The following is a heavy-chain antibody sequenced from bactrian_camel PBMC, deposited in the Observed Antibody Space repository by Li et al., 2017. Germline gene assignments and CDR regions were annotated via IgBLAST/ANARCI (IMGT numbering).Heavy chain of an antibody. CDR2: IARGGGST. D-gene: IGHD1*01. Sequence: VQLVESGGGSVQPGGSLRLSCTVSGCASVGNSVGWFRQAPGKEREGVASIARGGGSTYYADSVKGRFTISQDGSKSTVYLQMNSLQPEDTAMYYCAATFSGGYCSAWAPPSKWRGQGTQVTVS. V-gene: IGHV3S40*01. CDR1: GCASVGNS. CDR3: AATFSGGYCSAWAPPSKW. J-gene: IGHJ4*01.